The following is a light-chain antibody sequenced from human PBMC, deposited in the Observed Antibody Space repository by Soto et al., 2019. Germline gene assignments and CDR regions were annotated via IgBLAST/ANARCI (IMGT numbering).Light chain of an antibody. V-gene: IGKV1-33*01. CDR1: QDISNY. CDR3: QQYDTLPPT. Sequence: DIQMTQSPSSLSASVGDRVTITCQASQDISNYLNWYQQKPEKAPKLLMSDASILETGVPSRFSGSGSGTDFTFTISGLQPEDIATYYCQQYDTLPPTFGPGTKVDLK. J-gene: IGKJ3*01. CDR2: DAS.